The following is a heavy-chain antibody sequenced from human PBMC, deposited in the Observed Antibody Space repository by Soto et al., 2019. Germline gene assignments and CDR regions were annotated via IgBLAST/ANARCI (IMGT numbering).Heavy chain of an antibody. D-gene: IGHD3-16*01. Sequence: ASVNGSCKASALTFTSSCMQWVRQARGQRLEWIGWIVVGSGNTNYAQKFQERVTITRDMSTSTAYMELSSLRSEDTAVYYCAALPLYDYIWGVTKTGPHKRSDAFDIWGQGTMVTVSS. J-gene: IGHJ3*02. CDR2: IVVGSGNT. V-gene: IGHV1-58*02. CDR3: AALPLYDYIWGVTKTGPHKRSDAFDI. CDR1: ALTFTSSC.